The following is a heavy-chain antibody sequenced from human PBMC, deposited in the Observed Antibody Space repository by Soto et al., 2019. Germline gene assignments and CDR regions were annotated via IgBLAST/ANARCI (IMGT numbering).Heavy chain of an antibody. J-gene: IGHJ6*03. CDR2: IWYDGSNK. D-gene: IGHD3-16*02. CDR1: GFTFSSYG. CDR3: ARESPLTGYDYIWGSYRPNYYYMDV. V-gene: IGHV3-33*01. Sequence: GGSLRLSCAAPGFTFSSYGMHWVRQAPGKGLEWVAVIWYDGSNKYYADSVKGRFTISRDNSKNTLYLQMNSLRAEDTAVYYCARESPLTGYDYIWGSYRPNYYYMDVWGKGTTVTVSS.